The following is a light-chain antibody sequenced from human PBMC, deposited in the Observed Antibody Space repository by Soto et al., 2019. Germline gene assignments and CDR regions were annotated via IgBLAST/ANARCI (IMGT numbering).Light chain of an antibody. CDR3: QQRSNWPQLT. CDR1: QSVATN. CDR2: GAS. V-gene: IGKV3-11*01. Sequence: EIVMSQSPATLSVSPGERATLSCRASQSVATNLAWYRQKPGQPPRLLIYGASSRATGIPDRFSGSGSGTDFTLTISSLEPEDFAVYYCQQRSNWPQLTFGGGTKVDIK. J-gene: IGKJ4*01.